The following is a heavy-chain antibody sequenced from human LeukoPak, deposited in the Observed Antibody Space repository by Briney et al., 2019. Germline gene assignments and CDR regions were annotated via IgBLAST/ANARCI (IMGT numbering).Heavy chain of an antibody. J-gene: IGHJ5*02. V-gene: IGHV3-48*01. D-gene: IGHD4-17*01. Sequence: GSLRLSCAASGFTFSSYSMNWVRQAPGKGLEWVSYISSGSSTIYYADSVKGRFTISRDNAKNSLYLQMNSLRAEDTAVYYCARHDGRVTTGPWGQGTLVTVSS. CDR2: ISSGSSTI. CDR3: ARHDGRVTTGP. CDR1: GFTFSSYS.